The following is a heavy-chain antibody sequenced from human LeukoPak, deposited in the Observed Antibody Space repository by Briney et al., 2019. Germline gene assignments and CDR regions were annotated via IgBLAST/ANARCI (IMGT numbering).Heavy chain of an antibody. V-gene: IGHV4-34*01. Sequence: SETLSLTCAVHGGSFSGYYWSWIRQPPGKGLEWIGEINHSGSTNYNPSLKSRVTISVDTSKNQFSLKLSSVTAADTAVYYCARARFGQRWLQSSNWYFDLWGRGTLVTVSS. CDR2: INHSGST. CDR3: ARARFGQRWLQSSNWYFDL. J-gene: IGHJ2*01. CDR1: GGSFSGYY. D-gene: IGHD5-24*01.